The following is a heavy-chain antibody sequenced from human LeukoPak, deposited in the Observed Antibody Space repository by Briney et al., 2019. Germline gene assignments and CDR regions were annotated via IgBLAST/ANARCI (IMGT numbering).Heavy chain of an antibody. CDR3: ARGPQWELLGDAFDI. Sequence: SQALSLTCTVSGGSISSGSYYWSWIRQPAGKGLEWIGRIYTSGSTNYNPSLKSRVTISVDTSKNQFSLKLSSVTAADTAVYYCARGPQWELLGDAFDIWGQGTMVTVSS. D-gene: IGHD1-26*01. J-gene: IGHJ3*02. V-gene: IGHV4-61*02. CDR1: GGSISSGSYY. CDR2: IYTSGST.